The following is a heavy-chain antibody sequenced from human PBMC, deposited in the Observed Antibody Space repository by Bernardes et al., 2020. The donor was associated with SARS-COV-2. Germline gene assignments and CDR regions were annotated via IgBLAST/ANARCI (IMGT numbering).Heavy chain of an antibody. D-gene: IGHD6-6*01. CDR2: IYTSGST. CDR1: GGSINSYY. J-gene: IGHJ4*02. CDR3: ARVVPYTTSSYYFDY. V-gene: IGHV4-4*07. Sequence: SETLSLTCTVSGGSINSYYWSWVRQPAGKGLEWIGRIYTSGSTNYNPSLKSRVTISVDTSKNQFSLRLSSVTAADTAVYYCARVVPYTTSSYYFDYWGQGTLVTVSS.